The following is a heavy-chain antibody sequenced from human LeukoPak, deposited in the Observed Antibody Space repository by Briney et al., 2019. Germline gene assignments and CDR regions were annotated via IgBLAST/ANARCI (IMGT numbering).Heavy chain of an antibody. Sequence: GGSLRLSCAASGFTFSSYEMHWVRQAPGKGLEWVSYISSSGSTIYYADSVKGRFTISRDSAKNSLYLQMNSLRAEDTAVYYCARDPYSGSYGNYYYYFMDVWGKGTTVTISS. CDR3: ARDPYSGSYGNYYYYFMDV. V-gene: IGHV3-48*03. CDR2: ISSSGSTI. D-gene: IGHD1-26*01. J-gene: IGHJ6*03. CDR1: GFTFSSYE.